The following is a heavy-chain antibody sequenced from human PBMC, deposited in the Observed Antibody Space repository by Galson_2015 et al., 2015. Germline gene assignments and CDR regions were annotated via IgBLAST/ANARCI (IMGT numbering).Heavy chain of an antibody. CDR2: IWYDGSNK. CDR3: ARDLRGDIVVVPAAMDWFDP. Sequence: SCKASGYTFTSYYMHWVRQAPGKGLEWVAVIWYDGSNKYYADSVKGRFTISRDNSKNTLYLQMNSLRAEDTAVYYCARDLRGDIVVVPAAMDWFDPWGQGTLVTVSS. V-gene: IGHV3-33*01. D-gene: IGHD2-2*01. CDR1: GYTFTSYY. J-gene: IGHJ5*02.